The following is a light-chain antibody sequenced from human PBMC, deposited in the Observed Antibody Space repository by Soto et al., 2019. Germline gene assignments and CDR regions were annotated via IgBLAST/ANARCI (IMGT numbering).Light chain of an antibody. J-gene: IGLJ1*01. CDR1: NTDVGQDKS. CDR2: EVT. V-gene: IGLV2-14*01. Sequence: QSVLTQPASVSGSPGQSIIISCVGRNTDVGQDKSVSWYQQCPGKAPKLLIFEVTNRPSGVSNRFSGSRSGNTASLTISGLQPDDEGDYFCVSYTDTDTLVFGTGTKVTVL. CDR3: VSYTDTDTLV.